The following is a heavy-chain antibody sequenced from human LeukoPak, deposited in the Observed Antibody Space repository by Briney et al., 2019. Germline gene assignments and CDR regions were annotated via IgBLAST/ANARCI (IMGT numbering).Heavy chain of an antibody. CDR2: IWYDGSNK. V-gene: IGHV3-33*01. CDR1: GFTFSSYG. Sequence: PGGSLRLSCAASGFTFSSYGMDWVRQAPGKGLEWVAVIWYDGSNKYYADSVKGRFTISRDNSKNTMYLQMTRLSAKNPAVYYCARDSSSDGMDVWGQGTTVTVSS. D-gene: IGHD6-6*01. J-gene: IGHJ6*02. CDR3: ARDSSSDGMDV.